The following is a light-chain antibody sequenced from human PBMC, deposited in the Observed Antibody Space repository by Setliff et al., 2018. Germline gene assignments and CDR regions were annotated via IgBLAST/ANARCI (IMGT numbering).Light chain of an antibody. CDR2: DNN. CDR3: LSWDSRLSASL. J-gene: IGLJ2*01. V-gene: IGLV1-51*01. Sequence: QSVLTQPPSVSAAPGQRVTISCSGSTSNIGSNYVSWYQQLPGTAPKLLIYDNNERPSEIPDRFSGSKSGTSATLDIAGLQTGDEADYYCLSWDSRLSASLFGGGTK. CDR1: TSNIGSNY.